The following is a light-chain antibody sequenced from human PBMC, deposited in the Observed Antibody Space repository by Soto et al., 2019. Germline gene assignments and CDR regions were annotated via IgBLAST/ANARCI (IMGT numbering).Light chain of an antibody. CDR2: AAY. CDR3: QQLNSYPPIT. J-gene: IGKJ5*01. CDR1: QTISSW. V-gene: IGKV1-9*01. Sequence: DIQMTQSPSTLSGSVGDRVTITCRASQTISSWLAWYQQKPGKAPKLLIYAAYTLQSGVPSRFSGSGSGTEFTLTISSLQPEDFATYYCQQLNSYPPITCGQGTRLEIK.